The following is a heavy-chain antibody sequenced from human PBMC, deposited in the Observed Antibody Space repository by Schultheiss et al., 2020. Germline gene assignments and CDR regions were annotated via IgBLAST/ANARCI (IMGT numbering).Heavy chain of an antibody. CDR2: IYTSGST. V-gene: IGHV4-61*02. D-gene: IGHD5/OR15-5a*01. CDR1: GGSISSGSYY. J-gene: IGHJ5*02. CDR3: ARETTSTRISDS. Sequence: SETLSLTCTVSGGSISSGSYYWSWIRQPAGKGLEWIGRIYTSGSTNYNPSLKSRVTISVDTSKNQFSLRLISVTAADTAVYYCARETTSTRISDSWGRGIRVSDSS.